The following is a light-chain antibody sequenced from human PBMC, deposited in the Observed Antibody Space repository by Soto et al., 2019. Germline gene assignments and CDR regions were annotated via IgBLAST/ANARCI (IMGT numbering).Light chain of an antibody. Sequence: QSALTQPASVSASPGQSITITCTVTSSDVGSYNLVSWFQQHPGKVPKLLIYEGTKRPSGLSDRFSGSKSGTTASLTISGPQAEDEAHYYCYSYAGENLYVFGTGTKVTVL. CDR3: YSYAGENLYV. CDR1: SSDVGSYNL. J-gene: IGLJ1*01. V-gene: IGLV2-23*01. CDR2: EGT.